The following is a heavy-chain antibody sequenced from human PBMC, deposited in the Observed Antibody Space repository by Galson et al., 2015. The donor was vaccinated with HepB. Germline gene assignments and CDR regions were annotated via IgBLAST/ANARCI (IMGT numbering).Heavy chain of an antibody. CDR3: AKGDYYGSGSPEVSSGWYDY. V-gene: IGHV3-23*01. J-gene: IGHJ4*02. CDR2: ISGSGGST. D-gene: IGHD3-10*01. CDR1: GFTFSSYA. Sequence: SLRLSCAASGFTFSSYAMSWVRQAPGKGLEWVSAISGSGGSTYYADSVKGRFTISRDNSKNTLYLQMNSLRAEDTAVYYCAKGDYYGSGSPEVSSGWYDYWGQGTLVTVSS.